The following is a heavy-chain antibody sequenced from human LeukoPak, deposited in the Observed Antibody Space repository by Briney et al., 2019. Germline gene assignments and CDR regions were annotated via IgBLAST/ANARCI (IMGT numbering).Heavy chain of an antibody. D-gene: IGHD4-17*01. J-gene: IGHJ4*02. CDR1: GYTFTGYY. Sequence: GASVKVSCKASGYTFTGYYIHWARQAPGQGLEWMGWINPNSGVTNYAQKFQGRVTMTRDTSIITAYMELSRLRSDDTAVYYCARAYGDYVLDVIDYWGQGTLVTVSS. CDR2: INPNSGVT. V-gene: IGHV1-2*02. CDR3: ARAYGDYVLDVIDY.